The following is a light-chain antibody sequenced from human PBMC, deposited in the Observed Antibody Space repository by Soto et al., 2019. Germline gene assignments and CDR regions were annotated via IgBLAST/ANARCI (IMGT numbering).Light chain of an antibody. CDR2: LNSDGSH. J-gene: IGLJ2*01. CDR3: QTWGNDFSVV. Sequence: QPVLTQSPSASASLGASVKLTCTLSSGHSNYAIAWHQQQPEKGPRYLMKLNSDGSHNKGDGIPDRFSGSSSGAERYLTISSLQSEDEDDYYCQTWGNDFSVVFGGGTKLTVL. V-gene: IGLV4-69*01. CDR1: SGHSNYA.